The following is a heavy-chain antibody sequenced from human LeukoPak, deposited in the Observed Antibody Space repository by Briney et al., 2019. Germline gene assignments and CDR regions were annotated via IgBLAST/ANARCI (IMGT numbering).Heavy chain of an antibody. V-gene: IGHV4-39*01. Sequence: SETLSLTCTVSGGSISSSSYYWGWIRQPPGKGPEWIGSIYYSGSTYYNPSLKSRVTISVGTSKNQFSLKLSSVTAADTAVYYCARHLPTSGSYPYYYYYYMDVWGKGTTVTVSS. D-gene: IGHD1-26*01. CDR1: GGSISSSSYY. J-gene: IGHJ6*03. CDR2: IYYSGST. CDR3: ARHLPTSGSYPYYYYYYMDV.